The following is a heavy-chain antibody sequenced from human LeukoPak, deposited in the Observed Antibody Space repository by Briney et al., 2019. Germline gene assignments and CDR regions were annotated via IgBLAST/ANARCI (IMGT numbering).Heavy chain of an antibody. J-gene: IGHJ6*02. CDR3: ARGLDYYYYGMDV. CDR2: IYYSGST. V-gene: IGHV4-59*01. CDR1: GGPISSYY. D-gene: IGHD6-19*01. Sequence: SETLSLTCTVSGGPISSYYWSWIRQPPGKGLEWIGYIYYSGSTNYNPSLKSRVTISVDTSKNQFSLKLSSVTAADTAVYYCARGLDYYYYGMDVWGQGTTVTVSS.